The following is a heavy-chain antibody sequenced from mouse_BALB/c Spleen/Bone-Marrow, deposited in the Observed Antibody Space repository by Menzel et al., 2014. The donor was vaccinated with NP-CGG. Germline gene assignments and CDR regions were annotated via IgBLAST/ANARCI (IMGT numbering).Heavy chain of an antibody. Sequence: VQLQQSGAELVRPESSVKISCKASGYAFSTYWMTWVKQRPGQGLEWIGQIYPGDGDTNYNGKFKSKATLTADKSSSTAYMQLSSLTSEDSAVYCCARGARSAMDYWGQGTSVTVSS. V-gene: IGHV1-80*01. CDR3: ARGARSAMDY. J-gene: IGHJ4*01. CDR2: IYPGDGDT. CDR1: GYAFSTYW.